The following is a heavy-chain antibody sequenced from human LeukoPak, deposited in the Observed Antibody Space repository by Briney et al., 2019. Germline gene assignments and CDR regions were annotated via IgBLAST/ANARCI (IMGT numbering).Heavy chain of an antibody. D-gene: IGHD3-10*01. J-gene: IGHJ6*04. CDR2: MSHNRGA. CDR1: GHSISTGYY. CDR3: ASYYASGVSAYNYYGMDV. V-gene: IGHV4-38-2*01. Sequence: PSETLSLTCAVSGHSISTGYYWGWIRQPPGKGLEWIGSMSHNRGAYYNPSLKSRVTISMDTSKNQISLRLTSVTAADTAVYYCASYYASGVSAYNYYGMDVWGKGTAVTVSS.